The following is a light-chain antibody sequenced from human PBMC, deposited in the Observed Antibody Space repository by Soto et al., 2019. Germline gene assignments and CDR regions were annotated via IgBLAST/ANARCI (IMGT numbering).Light chain of an antibody. Sequence: EVVMTQSPATLSVSPGERATLSCRASHTVSSNLACYQQKPGQSPRLLIYGTSTRATGVPARFSGSGSGTEFTLSISSLQSEDFAVYYCHQYNFWPSFGKRTQVDI. CDR3: HQYNFWPS. V-gene: IGKV3-15*01. CDR1: HTVSSN. J-gene: IGKJ1*01. CDR2: GTS.